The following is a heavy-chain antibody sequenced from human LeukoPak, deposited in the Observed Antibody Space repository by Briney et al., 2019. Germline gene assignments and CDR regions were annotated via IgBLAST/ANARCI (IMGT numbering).Heavy chain of an antibody. J-gene: IGHJ6*03. CDR1: GYSFTSYW. Sequence: GESLKISCKGSGYSFTSYWIGWVRQMPGKGLEWMGIIYPGDSDTRYSPSFQGQVTISADKSISTAYLQWSSLKASDTAMYYCARVGTDARKTSSIAARYYYYYHMDVWGKGTTVTVSS. V-gene: IGHV5-51*01. D-gene: IGHD6-6*01. CDR2: IYPGDSDT. CDR3: ARVGTDARKTSSIAARYYYYYHMDV.